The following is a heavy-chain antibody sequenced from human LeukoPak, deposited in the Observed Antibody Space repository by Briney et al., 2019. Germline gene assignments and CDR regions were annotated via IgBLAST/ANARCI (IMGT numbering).Heavy chain of an antibody. D-gene: IGHD1-26*01. V-gene: IGHV4-59*01. CDR1: GGSFSGYY. Sequence: SETLSLTCAVYGGSFSGYYWSWIRQPPGKGLEWIGYIYYSGSTNYNPSLKSRVTISVDTSKNQFSLKLSSVTAADTAVYYCASAYSGSYYAYYYGMDVWGQGTTVTVSS. CDR2: IYYSGST. J-gene: IGHJ6*02. CDR3: ASAYSGSYYAYYYGMDV.